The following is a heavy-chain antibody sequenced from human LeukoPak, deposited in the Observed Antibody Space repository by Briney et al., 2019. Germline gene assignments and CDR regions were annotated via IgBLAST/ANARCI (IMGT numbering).Heavy chain of an antibody. CDR2: IIPIFGTA. Sequence: ASVKVSCKASGGTSSSYAISWVRQAPGQGLEWMGGIIPIFGTANYAQKFQGRVTITADESTSTAYMELSSLRSEDTAVYYCARGPMTGYSGYDALFWGQGTLVTVSS. V-gene: IGHV1-69*13. CDR3: ARGPMTGYSGYDALF. D-gene: IGHD5-12*01. J-gene: IGHJ4*02. CDR1: GGTSSSYA.